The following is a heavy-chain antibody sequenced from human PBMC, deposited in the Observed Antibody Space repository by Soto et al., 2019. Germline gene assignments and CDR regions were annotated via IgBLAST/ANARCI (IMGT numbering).Heavy chain of an antibody. CDR1: GFTVSSTY. D-gene: IGHD3-22*01. CDR3: ERDTRRWYDSSGYHN. CDR2: IYSGGST. V-gene: IGHV3-53*01. Sequence: GGSLRLSCAASGFTVSSTYMSWVRQAPGKGLEWVSVIYSGGSTYYADSVKGRFTISRDNSKNTLYLQMNSLRAEDTAVYYCERDTRRWYDSSGYHNWGQGTLVTVSS. J-gene: IGHJ4*02.